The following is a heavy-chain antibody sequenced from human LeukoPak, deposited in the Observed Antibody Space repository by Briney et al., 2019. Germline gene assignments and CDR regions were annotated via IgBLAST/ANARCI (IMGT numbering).Heavy chain of an antibody. CDR2: IYYSGST. Sequence: SETLSLTCAVYGGSFSGYSWSWIRQPPGKGLEWIGYIYYSGSTYYNPSLKSRVTISVDTSKNQFSLKLSSVTAADTAVYYCAREQRGDDSSGYYDYNWFDPWGQGTLVTVSS. D-gene: IGHD3-22*01. CDR3: AREQRGDDSSGYYDYNWFDP. J-gene: IGHJ5*02. CDR1: GGSFSGYS. V-gene: IGHV4-30-4*07.